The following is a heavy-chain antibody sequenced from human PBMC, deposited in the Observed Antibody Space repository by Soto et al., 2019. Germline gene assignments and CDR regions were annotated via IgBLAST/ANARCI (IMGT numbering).Heavy chain of an antibody. Sequence: QVQLVESGGGVVQPGRSLRLSCAASGFTFSSYGMHWVRQAPGKGLEWVAVIWYDGSNKYYADSVKGRFTISRDNSKKTLYLQMNSLRDEDTAVYYCARDGDIVVVVAATGHYYGMDVWGQGTTVTVSS. V-gene: IGHV3-33*01. CDR1: GFTFSSYG. D-gene: IGHD2-15*01. CDR2: IWYDGSNK. J-gene: IGHJ6*02. CDR3: ARDGDIVVVVAATGHYYGMDV.